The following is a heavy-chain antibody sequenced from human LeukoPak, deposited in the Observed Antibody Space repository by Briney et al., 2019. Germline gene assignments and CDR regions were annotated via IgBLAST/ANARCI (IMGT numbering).Heavy chain of an antibody. CDR1: GGFINSYY. CDR3: ARHNGFDRGYYYYMDV. J-gene: IGHJ6*03. Sequence: SETLSLTCTVSGGFINSYYWSWIRQPAGKGLDWIGRVYTSGITNYNPSLKSRITMSVDTSKTQFSLKLTSVTAADTAVYYCARHNGFDRGYYYYMDVWGKGTTVTVSS. V-gene: IGHV4-4*07. D-gene: IGHD3-9*01. CDR2: VYTSGIT.